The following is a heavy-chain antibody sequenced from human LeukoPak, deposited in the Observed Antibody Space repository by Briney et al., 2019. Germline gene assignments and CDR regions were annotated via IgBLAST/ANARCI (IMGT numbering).Heavy chain of an antibody. CDR3: ARERGSGSYHPFDP. J-gene: IGHJ5*02. CDR1: GFTFSSHC. CDR2: IKQDGTEK. D-gene: IGHD3-10*01. V-gene: IGHV3-7*01. Sequence: GGSLRLSCVAPGFTFSSHCMSWVRQAPGEGLEWVANIKQDGTEKNYVDSVKGRFTISRDNAKNSLYLQMNSLRAEDTAVYYCARERGSGSYHPFDPWGQGTLATVSS.